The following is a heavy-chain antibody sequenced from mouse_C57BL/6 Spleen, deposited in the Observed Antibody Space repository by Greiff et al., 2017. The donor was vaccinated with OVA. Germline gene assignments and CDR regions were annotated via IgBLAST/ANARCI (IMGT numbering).Heavy chain of an antibody. D-gene: IGHD2-3*01. CDR1: GYTFTSYW. V-gene: IGHV1-64*01. CDR2: IHPNSGST. CDR3: AKDDGYYAYFEG. J-gene: IGHJ1*03. Sequence: QVQLQQPGAELVKPGASVKLSCKASGYTFTSYWMHWVKQRPGQGLEWIGMIHPNSGSTNYNEKFKSKATLTVDKSSSTAYMQLSSLTSEDSAVYYCAKDDGYYAYFEGWGTGTTVTVSS.